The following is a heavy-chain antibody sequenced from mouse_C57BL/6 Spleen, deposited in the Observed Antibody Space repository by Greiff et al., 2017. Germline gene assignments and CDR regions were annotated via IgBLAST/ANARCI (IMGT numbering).Heavy chain of an antibody. J-gene: IGHJ3*01. Sequence: QVQLQQPGAELVMPGASVKLSCKASGYTFTSYWMHWVKQRPGQGLEWIGEIDPSDSYTNYNQKFKGKSTLTVDKSSSTAYMQLSSLTSEDSAVYYCARGGDYYGSWFAYWGQGTLVTVSA. V-gene: IGHV1-69*01. CDR2: IDPSDSYT. CDR3: ARGGDYYGSWFAY. D-gene: IGHD1-1*01. CDR1: GYTFTSYW.